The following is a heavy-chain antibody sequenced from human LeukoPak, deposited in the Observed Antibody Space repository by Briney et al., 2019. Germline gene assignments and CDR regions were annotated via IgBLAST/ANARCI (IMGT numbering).Heavy chain of an antibody. D-gene: IGHD3-10*01. J-gene: IGHJ3*02. CDR1: GGIFSSYA. CDR2: IIPIFGTA. V-gene: IGHV1-69*13. Sequence: ASVKVSCKASGGIFSSYAISWVRRAPGQGLEWMGGIIPIFGTANYAQKFQGRVTITADESTSTAYMELSSLRSEDTAMYYCARSHGITMVRGVSLGAFDIWGQGTMVTVSS. CDR3: ARSHGITMVRGVSLGAFDI.